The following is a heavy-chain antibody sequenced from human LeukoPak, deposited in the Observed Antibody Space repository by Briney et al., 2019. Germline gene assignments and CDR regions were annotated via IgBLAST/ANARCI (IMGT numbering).Heavy chain of an antibody. CDR1: GYTFTSYY. J-gene: IGHJ1*01. CDR3: ASGYCDSSGYYYAEYFQH. V-gene: IGHV1-69*13. CDR2: IIPIFGTA. D-gene: IGHD3-22*01. Sequence: SVKVSCKASGYTFTSYYMHWVRQAPGQGLEWMGGIIPIFGTANYAQKFQGRVTITADDSTSTAYMELSSLRSEDTAVYYCASGYCDSSGYYYAEYFQHWGQGILVTVSS.